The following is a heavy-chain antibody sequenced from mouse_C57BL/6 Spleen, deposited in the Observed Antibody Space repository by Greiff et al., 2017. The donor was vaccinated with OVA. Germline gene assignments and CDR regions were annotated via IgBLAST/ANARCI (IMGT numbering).Heavy chain of an antibody. CDR1: GFNIKDYY. J-gene: IGHJ4*01. CDR2: IDPEDGET. CDR3: ARSPYGSRGYYAMDY. V-gene: IGHV14-2*01. D-gene: IGHD1-1*01. Sequence: EVHLVESGAELVKPGASVKLSCTASGFNIKDYYMHWVKQRTEQGLEWIGRIDPEDGETKYAPKFQGKATITADTSSNTAYLQLSSLTSEDTAVYYCARSPYGSRGYYAMDYWGQGTSVTVSS.